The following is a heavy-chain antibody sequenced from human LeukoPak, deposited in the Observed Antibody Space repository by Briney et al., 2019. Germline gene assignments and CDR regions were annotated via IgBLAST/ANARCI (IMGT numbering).Heavy chain of an antibody. CDR2: IYYSGST. V-gene: IGHV4-59*01. CDR1: GGSISSYY. J-gene: IGHJ4*02. CDR3: ARVIAAAGTVTLDY. D-gene: IGHD6-13*01. Sequence: PSETLSLTCTVSGGSISSYYWSWIRQPPGKGLEWIGYIYYSGSTNYNPSLKSRVTISVDTSKNQFSLKLSSVTAADTAVYYCARVIAAAGTVTLDYWGQGTLVTVSS.